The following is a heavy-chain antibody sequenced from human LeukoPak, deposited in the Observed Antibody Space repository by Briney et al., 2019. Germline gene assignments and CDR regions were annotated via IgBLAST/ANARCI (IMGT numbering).Heavy chain of an antibody. CDR3: ARLCIVGATNFDY. Sequence: SETLSLTCTVSGASITSYYWSWIRQPPGKGLEWIGYIYYSGSTTYKPSLKSRVTISVDTSKNQFSLKLSSVTAADTAVYYCARLCIVGATNFDYWGQGTLVTVSS. D-gene: IGHD1-26*01. CDR1: GASITSYY. J-gene: IGHJ4*02. V-gene: IGHV4-59*08. CDR2: IYYSGST.